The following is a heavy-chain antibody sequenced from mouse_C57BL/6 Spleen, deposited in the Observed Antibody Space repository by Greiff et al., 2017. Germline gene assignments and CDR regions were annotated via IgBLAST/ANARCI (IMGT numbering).Heavy chain of an antibody. D-gene: IGHD4-1*01. J-gene: IGHJ3*01. Sequence: EVKLMESGGDLVKPGGSLKLSCAASGFTFSSYGMPWVRQTPDKRLEWVATISSGGSYTNYPDSVKGRFTISRDNAKNTLYLQMSSLKSEDTAMYYCARHELTGTCWFAYWGQGTLVTVSA. CDR1: GFTFSSYG. V-gene: IGHV5-6*01. CDR3: ARHELTGTCWFAY. CDR2: ISSGGSYT.